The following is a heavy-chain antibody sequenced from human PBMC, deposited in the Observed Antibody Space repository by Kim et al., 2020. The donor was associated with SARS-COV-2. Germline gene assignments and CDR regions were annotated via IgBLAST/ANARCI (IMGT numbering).Heavy chain of an antibody. D-gene: IGHD3-22*01. Sequence: SETLSLTCTVSGGSISSGSYYWSWIRQPAGKGLEWIGRIYTSGSTNYNPSLKSRVTISVDTSKNQFSLKLSSVTAADTAVYYCARGPVYYDSSGPQGAEYFQHWGQGTLVTVSS. CDR3: ARGPVYYDSSGPQGAEYFQH. V-gene: IGHV4-61*02. CDR1: GGSISSGSYY. J-gene: IGHJ1*01. CDR2: IYTSGST.